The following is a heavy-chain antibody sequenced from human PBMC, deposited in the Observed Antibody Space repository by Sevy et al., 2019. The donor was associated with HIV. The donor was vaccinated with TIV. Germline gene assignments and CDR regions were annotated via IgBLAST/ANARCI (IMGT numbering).Heavy chain of an antibody. V-gene: IGHV3-30*18. CDR2: ISGDGSNT. CDR1: GLTFSTYG. J-gene: IGHJ4*02. D-gene: IGHD5-18*01. CDR3: AKTYADTTMDLYYYDS. Sequence: GGSLRLSCAASGLTFSTYGMHWVRQAPGKGLEWVALISGDGSNTYYAGSVTGRFTISRDNSKNTLYLQMNSLRADVTAMYYCAKTYADTTMDLYYYDSWGQGTLVTVSS.